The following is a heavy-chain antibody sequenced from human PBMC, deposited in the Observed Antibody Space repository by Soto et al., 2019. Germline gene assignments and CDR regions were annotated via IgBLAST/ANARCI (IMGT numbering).Heavy chain of an antibody. CDR1: GFSFSRYG. CDR3: AKETIQVGGPNYFDY. CDR2: ISWDGLAQ. D-gene: IGHD1-1*01. J-gene: IGHJ4*02. V-gene: IGHV3-30*18. Sequence: VQLVESGGGVVQPGRSLRLLCEASGFSFSRYGMHWVRQAPGMGLEWVAVISWDGLAQYYPDSVKGRFTISRDNSQSTLYLQMNSLRTEDTAIYYCAKETIQVGGPNYFDYWGQGALVTVSS.